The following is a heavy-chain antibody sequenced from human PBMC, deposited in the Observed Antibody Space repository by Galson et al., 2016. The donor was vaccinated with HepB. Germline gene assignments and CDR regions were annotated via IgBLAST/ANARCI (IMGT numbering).Heavy chain of an antibody. CDR3: ARHQRRDAYILKSFDL. J-gene: IGHJ2*01. CDR2: LYYTENT. Sequence: TLSLTCSVSGGSIRSSNYYWGWIRQPPGKGLEWIGSLYYTENTYSNPSLKSRLTMSIDTSKKQFSRKLRSVTAADTAVYFCARHQRRDAYILKSFDLWGRGTLVTVSS. CDR1: GGSIRSSNYY. D-gene: IGHD5-24*01. V-gene: IGHV4-39*01.